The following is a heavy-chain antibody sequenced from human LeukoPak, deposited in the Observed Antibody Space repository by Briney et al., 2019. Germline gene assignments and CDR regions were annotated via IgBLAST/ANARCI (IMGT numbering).Heavy chain of an antibody. CDR3: ARSDTDLPRWQQFSFDY. Sequence: GASVKVSCKASGYTFTSYYMHWVRQAPGQGLEWMGIINPSGGSTSYAQKFQGRVTMTRDTSTSTVYVELSSLRSEDTAVYYCARSDTDLPRWQQFSFDYWGQGTLVTVSS. D-gene: IGHD5-24*01. CDR2: INPSGGST. J-gene: IGHJ4*02. V-gene: IGHV1-46*01. CDR1: GYTFTSYY.